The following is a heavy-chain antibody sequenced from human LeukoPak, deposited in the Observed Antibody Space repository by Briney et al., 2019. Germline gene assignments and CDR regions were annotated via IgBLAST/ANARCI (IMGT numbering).Heavy chain of an antibody. V-gene: IGHV4-34*01. CDR2: INHSGST. D-gene: IGHD2-2*01. CDR3: ARVARGGYCSSTSCRNWFDP. CDR1: GGSFSGYY. Sequence: PSETLSLTCVVYGGSFSGYYWSWIRQPPGKGLEWIGEINHSGSTNYNPSLKSRVTISVDTSKNQFSLKLSSVTAADTAVYYCARVARGGYCSSTSCRNWFDPWGQGTLVTVSS. J-gene: IGHJ5*02.